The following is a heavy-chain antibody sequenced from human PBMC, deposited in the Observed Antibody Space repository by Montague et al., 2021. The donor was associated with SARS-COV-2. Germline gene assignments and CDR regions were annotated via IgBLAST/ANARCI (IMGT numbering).Heavy chain of an antibody. CDR3: AHRIARHYDTSAYLWCPFDF. CDR2: IYWNDGK. V-gene: IGHV2-5*01. Sequence: PALVKPTQTLTLICSFSGFSLDTRGAAVAWIRQPPGKALEWVGSIYWNDGKRYSPSLKSRLTITKDTSKNQVVLTMTNMDPVDTATYYCAHRIARHYDTSAYLWCPFDFWGQGTLVTVSS. J-gene: IGHJ4*02. D-gene: IGHD3-22*01. CDR1: GFSLDTRGAA.